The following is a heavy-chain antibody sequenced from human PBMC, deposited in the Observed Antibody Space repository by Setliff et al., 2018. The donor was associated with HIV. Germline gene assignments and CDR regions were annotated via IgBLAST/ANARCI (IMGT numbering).Heavy chain of an antibody. CDR2: ITPSGAT. V-gene: IGHV4-38-2*01. Sequence: SETLSLTCAVSGYSITSGYYWGWFRQPPGKGLEWIGEITPSGATNYLPSLKSRVTMSLDTSKNQFSLKLTSVTAADTALYYCSNWNTTIDADSWGQGTLVTVSS. CDR1: GYSITSGYY. CDR3: SNWNTTIDADS. D-gene: IGHD5-18*01. J-gene: IGHJ4*02.